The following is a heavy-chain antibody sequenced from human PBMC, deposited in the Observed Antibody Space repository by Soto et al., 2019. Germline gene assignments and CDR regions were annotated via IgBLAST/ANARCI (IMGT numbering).Heavy chain of an antibody. V-gene: IGHV1-8*01. CDR2: MNPNSGNT. J-gene: IGHJ6*02. CDR1: GDTFTSYD. Sequence: GASVKVSCKASGDTFTSYDINWVRQATGQGLEWMGWMNPNSGNTGYAQKFQGRVTMTRNTSISTAYMELSSLRSEDTAVYYCARVPTGGDFWSGYYASYYYYGMDVWGQGTTVTSP. D-gene: IGHD3-3*01. CDR3: ARVPTGGDFWSGYYASYYYYGMDV.